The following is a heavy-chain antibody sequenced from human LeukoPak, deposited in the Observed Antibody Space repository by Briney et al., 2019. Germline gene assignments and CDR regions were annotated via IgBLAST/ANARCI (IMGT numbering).Heavy chain of an antibody. D-gene: IGHD3-3*01. CDR2: IKRDGSEK. V-gene: IGHV3-7*01. J-gene: IGHJ4*02. Sequence: GGSLRLSCAASGLIFTNYFMSWVRQAPGKGLEWVASIKRDGSEKYYVDSVRGRFTISRDNTMNSLYLQMSSLRAEDTAVYYCATDRGWRTSGYYLYYFEYWGQGTLVTYSS. CDR1: GLIFTNYF. CDR3: ATDRGWRTSGYYLYYFEY.